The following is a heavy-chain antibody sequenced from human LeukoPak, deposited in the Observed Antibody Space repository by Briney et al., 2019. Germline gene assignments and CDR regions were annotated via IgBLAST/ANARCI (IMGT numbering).Heavy chain of an antibody. CDR3: AREVKSLVTTNFGSGGWFDP. CDR2: IYTSGST. V-gene: IGHV4-4*07. CDR1: GGSISSYY. Sequence: PSETLSLTCTVSGGSISSYYWSWIRQPAGKGLEWIGRIYTSGSTNYNPSLKSRVTMSVDTPKNQFSLKLSSVTAADTAVYYCAREVKSLVTTNFGSGGWFDPWGQGTLVTVSS. J-gene: IGHJ5*02. D-gene: IGHD2-21*02.